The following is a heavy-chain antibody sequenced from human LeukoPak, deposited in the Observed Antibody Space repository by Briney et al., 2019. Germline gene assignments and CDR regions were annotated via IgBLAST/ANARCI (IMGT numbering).Heavy chain of an antibody. CDR3: ARESGSSSWYYLDY. Sequence: ASVEVSCKASGYTFTDYYLHWVRQAPGQGLERMGWINPNTGVSNYAQKFQGRVSMTRDTSITTAYMELSMLSSYDLAFYYCARESGSSSWYYLDYWGQGALVTVSS. CDR1: GYTFTDYY. CDR2: INPNTGVS. J-gene: IGHJ4*02. D-gene: IGHD6-13*01. V-gene: IGHV1-2*02.